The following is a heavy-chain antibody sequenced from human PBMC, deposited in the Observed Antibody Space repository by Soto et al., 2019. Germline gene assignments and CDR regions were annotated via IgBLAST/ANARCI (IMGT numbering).Heavy chain of an antibody. CDR3: AREWIQLSYYYYGMDV. Sequence: ASVKVSCKASGYTFTSYYMHWVLQAPGQGLEWMGIINPSGGSTSYAQKLQGRVTMTTDTSTSTAYMELRSLRSDDTAVHYCAREWIQLSYYYYGMDVWGQGTTVTDSS. D-gene: IGHD5-18*01. CDR2: INPSGGST. J-gene: IGHJ6*02. CDR1: GYTFTSYY. V-gene: IGHV1-46*01.